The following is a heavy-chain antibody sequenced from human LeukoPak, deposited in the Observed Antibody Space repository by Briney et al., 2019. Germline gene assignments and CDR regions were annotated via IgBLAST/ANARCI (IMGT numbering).Heavy chain of an antibody. Sequence: ASVKVSCKASGYTFTSYAMNWVRQAPGQGLEWMGWINTNTGNPTYAQGFTGRSVFSLDTSVSTAYLQISSLKAEDTAVYYCAKLESLEPYYYFEYWGQGTLVTVSS. CDR1: GYTFTSYA. J-gene: IGHJ4*02. V-gene: IGHV7-4-1*02. CDR3: AKLESLEPYYYFEY. D-gene: IGHD1-1*01. CDR2: INTNTGNP.